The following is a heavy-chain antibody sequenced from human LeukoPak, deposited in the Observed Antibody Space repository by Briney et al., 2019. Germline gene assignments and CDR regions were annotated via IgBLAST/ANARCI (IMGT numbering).Heavy chain of an antibody. D-gene: IGHD2-21*01. J-gene: IGHJ4*02. CDR1: GGSFSGYY. CDR2: INYSGST. Sequence: PSDTLSLTCAVKGGSFSGYYWSWIRQSPEQGLVWIGEINYSGSTIYNPSLKSRVTMSMDTTKKRFSLELTSVTAADTAVYYCARRGDWIAWNFDYWGQGSLVTVSS. V-gene: IGHV4-34*01. CDR3: ARRGDWIAWNFDY.